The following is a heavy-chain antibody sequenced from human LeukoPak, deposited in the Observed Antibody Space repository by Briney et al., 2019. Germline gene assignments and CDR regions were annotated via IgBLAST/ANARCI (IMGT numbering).Heavy chain of an antibody. CDR2: IIPIFGTA. CDR1: GGTFSSYA. V-gene: IGHV1-69*05. Sequence: SVKVSCKASGGTFSSYAISWVRQAPGQGLEWMGGIIPIFGTANYAQKFQGRVTMTRDKSISTAYVELSRLRSDDTAVYYCARDVDYYDSSGYYYDFDYWGQGTLVTVSS. CDR3: ARDVDYYDSSGYYYDFDY. J-gene: IGHJ4*02. D-gene: IGHD3-22*01.